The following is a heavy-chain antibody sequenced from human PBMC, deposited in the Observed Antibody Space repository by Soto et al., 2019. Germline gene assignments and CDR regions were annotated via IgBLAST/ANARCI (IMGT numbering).Heavy chain of an antibody. J-gene: IGHJ4*02. V-gene: IGHV5-51*01. CDR2: IYPGDSDT. CDR1: GYSFASHW. CDR3: ARYSGSYWHYLDF. Sequence: GESLKISCKGSGYSFASHWVAWVRQMPEKGLEWIGTIYPGDSDTKYSSAFRGHVTISAGTSVSTAYLQWRSLEATDSAIYYCARYSGSYWHYLDFWGQGTLVTVSS. D-gene: IGHD1-26*01.